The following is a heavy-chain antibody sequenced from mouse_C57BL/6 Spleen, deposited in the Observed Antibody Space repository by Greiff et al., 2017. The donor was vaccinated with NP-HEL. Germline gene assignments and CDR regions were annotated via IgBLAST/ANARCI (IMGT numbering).Heavy chain of an antibody. CDR2: INYDGSST. V-gene: IGHV5-16*01. CDR3: ARGGPYYYGSSWYFDV. D-gene: IGHD1-1*01. Sequence: EVKLVESEGGLVQPGSSMKLSCTASGFTFSDYYMAWVRQVPEKGLEWVANINYDGSSTYYLDSLKSRFIISRDNAKNILYLQMSSLKSEDTATYYCARGGPYYYGSSWYFDVWGTGTTVTVSS. J-gene: IGHJ1*03. CDR1: GFTFSDYY.